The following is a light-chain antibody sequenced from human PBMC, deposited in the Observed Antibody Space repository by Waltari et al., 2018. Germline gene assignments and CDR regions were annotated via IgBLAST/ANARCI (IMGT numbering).Light chain of an antibody. Sequence: AIRITQSPSSLSASTGDRVTITCRASQGISSSLAWYQQKPGKAPKLLIYAASTLQSGVPSRFSGSGSGTDFTLTISSLQAEDVAVYYCQQYYSIPYTFGQGTKLEIK. CDR3: QQYYSIPYT. J-gene: IGKJ2*01. CDR1: QGISSS. V-gene: IGKV1-8*01. CDR2: AAS.